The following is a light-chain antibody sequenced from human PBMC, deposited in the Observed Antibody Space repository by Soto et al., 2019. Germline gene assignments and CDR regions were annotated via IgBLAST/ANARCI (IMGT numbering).Light chain of an antibody. V-gene: IGLV2-14*03. CDR3: SSYTSIRTYV. CDR1: SSDVGAYNY. CDR2: DVS. Sequence: QFALTQPASVSGSPGQSITISCTGTSSDVGAYNYVSWYQHHPGNAPNLLIYDVSNRPSGVSSRFSGSKSGNTASLTISWLQAEDEADYYCSSYTSIRTYVFGTGTKVTVL. J-gene: IGLJ1*01.